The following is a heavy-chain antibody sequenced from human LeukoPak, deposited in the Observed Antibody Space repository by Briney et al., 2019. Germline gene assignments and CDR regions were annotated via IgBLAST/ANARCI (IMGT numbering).Heavy chain of an antibody. CDR1: GFTFSSYA. J-gene: IGHJ4*02. CDR2: ISGSGGST. V-gene: IGHV3-23*01. D-gene: IGHD2-21*02. Sequence: PGGSLRLSCAASGFTFSSYAMSWVRQAPGKGLEWVSVISGSGGSTYYADSVKGRFTISRDNAKNSLYLQMNTLSAEDTAVYYCARGCGGDCYPFRDYWGQGTLVTVSS. CDR3: ARGCGGDCYPFRDY.